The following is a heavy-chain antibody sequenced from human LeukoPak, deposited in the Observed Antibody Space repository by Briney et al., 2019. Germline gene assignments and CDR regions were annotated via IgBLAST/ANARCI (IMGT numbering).Heavy chain of an antibody. J-gene: IGHJ4*02. CDR3: ARGTNVVPAAAINDY. CDR2: ISYNSVHI. V-gene: IGHV3-21*01. CDR1: GFTFSSYS. D-gene: IGHD2-2*01. Sequence: GGSLRLSCAASGFTFSSYSMNWVRQAPGKGLEWVSSISYNSVHIYYADSVKGRFAISRDNAKKSLSLQMNSLRAEDTAVYCCARGTNVVPAAAINDYWGQGTLVTVSS.